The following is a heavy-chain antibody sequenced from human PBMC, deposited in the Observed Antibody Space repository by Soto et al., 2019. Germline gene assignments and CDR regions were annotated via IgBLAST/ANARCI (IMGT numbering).Heavy chain of an antibody. D-gene: IGHD3-22*01. CDR1: GFTFSSYA. J-gene: IGHJ4*02. CDR3: AKALVMYYYDSSGSEDY. V-gene: IGHV3-23*01. Sequence: GGSLRLSCAASGFTFSSYAMSWVRQAPGKGLEWVSAISGSGGSTYYADSVKGRFTISRDNSKNTLYLQMNSLRAEDTAVYYCAKALVMYYYDSSGSEDYWGQGTLVTVSS. CDR2: ISGSGGST.